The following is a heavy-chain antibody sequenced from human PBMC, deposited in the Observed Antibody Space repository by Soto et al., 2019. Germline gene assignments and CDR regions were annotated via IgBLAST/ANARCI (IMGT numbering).Heavy chain of an antibody. Sequence: QVQLQESGPGVVKPSGTLSLICAVSGGSISSNNWWSWVRQPPGKGLEWIGEIYHTGGTNYNPSRKSRVTISVDKSKNQFSLEMSSVTAADTAVYYCAREGILVVARYYGMDVWGQGTTVTVSS. D-gene: IGHD2-15*01. J-gene: IGHJ6*02. CDR3: AREGILVVARYYGMDV. V-gene: IGHV4-4*02. CDR2: IYHTGGT. CDR1: GGSISSNNW.